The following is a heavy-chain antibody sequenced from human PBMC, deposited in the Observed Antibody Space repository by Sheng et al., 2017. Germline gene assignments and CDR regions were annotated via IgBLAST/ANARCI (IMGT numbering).Heavy chain of an antibody. J-gene: IGHJ6*02. CDR2: INHSGST. V-gene: IGHV4-34*01. CDR3: ARGWRRVPMVRGHSYYYYGMDV. CDR1: GGSFSGYY. D-gene: IGHD3-10*01. Sequence: QVQLQQWGAGLLKPSETLSLTCAVYGGSFSGYYWSWIRQPPGKGLEWIGEINHSGSTNYNPSLKSRVTISVDTSKNQFSLKLSSVTAADTAVYYCARGWRRVPMVRGHSYYYYGMDVWGQGTTVTVSS.